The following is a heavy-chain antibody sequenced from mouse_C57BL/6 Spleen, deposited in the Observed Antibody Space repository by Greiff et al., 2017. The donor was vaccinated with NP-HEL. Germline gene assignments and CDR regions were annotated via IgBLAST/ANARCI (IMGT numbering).Heavy chain of an antibody. Sequence: EVQLQQSGAELVRPGASVKLSCTASGFNIKDDYMHWVTQRPEQGLEWIGWIDPENGDTEYASKFQGKATITADTSSNTAYLQPSILTSEDTAFYYCTTTAQATAWFAYWGQGTLVTVSA. CDR2: IDPENGDT. D-gene: IGHD3-2*02. V-gene: IGHV14-4*01. CDR1: GFNIKDDY. J-gene: IGHJ3*01. CDR3: TTTAQATAWFAY.